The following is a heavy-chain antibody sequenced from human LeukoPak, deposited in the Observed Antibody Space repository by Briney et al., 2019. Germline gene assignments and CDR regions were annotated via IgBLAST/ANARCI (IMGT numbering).Heavy chain of an antibody. CDR1: GGSFSGYY. CDR3: ARAYDSSCRDFQH. D-gene: IGHD3-22*01. J-gene: IGHJ1*01. CDR2: INHSGST. V-gene: IGHV4-34*01. Sequence: SETLSLTCAVYGGSFSGYYWSWIRQPPGKGLEWIGEINHSGSTNYNPSLKSRVTISVDTSKNQFSLKLSSVTAADTAVYYCARAYDSSCRDFQHWGQGTLVPVSS.